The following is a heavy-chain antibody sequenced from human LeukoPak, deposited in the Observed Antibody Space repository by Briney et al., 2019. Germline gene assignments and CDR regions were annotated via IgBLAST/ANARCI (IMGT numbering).Heavy chain of an antibody. J-gene: IGHJ4*02. Sequence: GGSLRLSCAASGFTFSSYSMNWVRQAPGKGLEWVSSISSSSSYIYYADSVKGRFTISRDNAKNSLYLQMNSLRAEDTAVYYCARANEVLRYFDWLLSYFDYWGQGTLATVSS. CDR3: ARANEVLRYFDWLLSYFDY. CDR1: GFTFSSYS. CDR2: ISSSSSYI. D-gene: IGHD3-9*01. V-gene: IGHV3-21*01.